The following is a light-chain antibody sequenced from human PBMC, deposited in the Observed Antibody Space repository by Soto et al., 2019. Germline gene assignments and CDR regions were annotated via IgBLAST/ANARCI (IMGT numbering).Light chain of an antibody. Sequence: DIQMSQSTSSLSASVGDSITITSRASQSISSYLNWYQQKPGKAPKLLIYAASSLQSGVPSRFIGSGSGTDFTLTISSLQPEDFATYYCQQSYSTAFTFGGGTKVDIK. V-gene: IGKV1-39*01. CDR3: QQSYSTAFT. J-gene: IGKJ4*01. CDR1: QSISSY. CDR2: AAS.